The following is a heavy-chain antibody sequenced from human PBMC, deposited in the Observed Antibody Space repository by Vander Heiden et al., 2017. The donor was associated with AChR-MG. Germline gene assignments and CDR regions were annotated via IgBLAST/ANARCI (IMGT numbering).Heavy chain of an antibody. CDR2: IYSSGGT. D-gene: IGHD2-2*01. V-gene: IGHV4-59*01. J-gene: IGHJ6*02. CDR1: GGSISRSY. Sequence: QVQLQASGPGLVKPSETLSLTCTVSGGSISRSYWSQIWQPPGKGLEWFGYIYSSGGTNYNPSLKSRVTISVDTSKNQFALKLSSVTVADTAVYYCARALPGGYCSSTSCLALYYYYGMDVWGQGTTVTVSS. CDR3: ARALPGGYCSSTSCLALYYYYGMDV.